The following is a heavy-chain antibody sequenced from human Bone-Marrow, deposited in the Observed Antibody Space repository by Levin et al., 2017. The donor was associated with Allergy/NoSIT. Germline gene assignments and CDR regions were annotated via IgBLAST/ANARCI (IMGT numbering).Heavy chain of an antibody. V-gene: IGHV6-1*01. D-gene: IGHD2-15*01. Sequence: SQTLSLTCAISGDSVSSNSVAWNWIRQSPSRGLEFLGRTYYRSKWYTDHAVSVKGRITINVDTSKNQFSLQLNSVTPGDTAVYYCTRGQWSTFNIWGQGTMVTVS. J-gene: IGHJ3*02. CDR1: GDSVSSNSVA. CDR2: TYYRSKWYT. CDR3: TRGQWSTFNI.